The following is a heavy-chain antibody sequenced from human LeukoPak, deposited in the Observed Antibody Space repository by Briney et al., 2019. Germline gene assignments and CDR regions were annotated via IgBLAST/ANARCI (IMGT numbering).Heavy chain of an antibody. Sequence: SETLSLTCTVSGGSISSSSYYWGWIRQPPGKGLEWIGSIHYSGSTYYNPSLKSRVTISVDTSKNQFSLKLSSVTAADTAVYYCARGNGGSYSYYFDYWGQGTLVTVSS. CDR2: IHYSGST. D-gene: IGHD1-26*01. CDR3: ARGNGGSYSYYFDY. CDR1: GGSISSSSYY. J-gene: IGHJ4*02. V-gene: IGHV4-39*07.